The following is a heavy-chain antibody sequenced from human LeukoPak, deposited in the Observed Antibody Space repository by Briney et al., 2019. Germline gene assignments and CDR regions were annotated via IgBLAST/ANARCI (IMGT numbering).Heavy chain of an antibody. CDR3: ARGYCSSTSCYAFDP. CDR2: ICTTEST. D-gene: IGHD2-2*01. CDR1: GGSISSDY. J-gene: IGHJ5*02. Sequence: PSETLSLTCTVSGGSISSDYWSWIRQPAGKGLEWIGRICTTESTNYNPSLKSRVTISLDKSKNQFSLKLNSVTAADTAVYYCARGYCSSTSCYAFDPWGQGTLVTVSS. V-gene: IGHV4-4*07.